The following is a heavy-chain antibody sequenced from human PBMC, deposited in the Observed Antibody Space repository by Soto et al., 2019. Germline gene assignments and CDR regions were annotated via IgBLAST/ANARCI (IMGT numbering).Heavy chain of an antibody. CDR2: IYWNDDK. CDR3: AHSVTGYSSSWYPLDNV. Sequence: SGPTLVNPTQTLTLTCTFSGFSLSTSGVGVGWIRQPPGKALEWLALIYWNDDKRYSPSLKSRLTITKDTSKNQVVLTMTNMDPVDTATYYCAHSVTGYSSSWYPLDNVWGQGTTVTVS. V-gene: IGHV2-5*01. J-gene: IGHJ6*02. CDR1: GFSLSTSGVG. D-gene: IGHD6-13*01.